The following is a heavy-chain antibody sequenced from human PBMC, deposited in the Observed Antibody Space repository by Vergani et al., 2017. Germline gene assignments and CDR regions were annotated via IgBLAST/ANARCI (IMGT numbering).Heavy chain of an antibody. CDR1: GFTFSSYS. D-gene: IGHD3-10*01. Sequence: EVQLVESGGGLVKPGGSLRLSCAASGFTFSSYSMNCVRQAPGKGLELVSSIRSSSSYIYYADSVKGRFTISRDNAKNSLYLQMNSLRAEDTAVYYCASTNYYYGSGSGDYWGQGTLVTVSS. CDR2: IRSSSSYI. J-gene: IGHJ4*02. CDR3: ASTNYYYGSGSGDY. V-gene: IGHV3-21*01.